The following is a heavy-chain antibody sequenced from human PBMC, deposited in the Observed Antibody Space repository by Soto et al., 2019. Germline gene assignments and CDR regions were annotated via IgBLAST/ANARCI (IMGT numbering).Heavy chain of an antibody. CDR3: ARGGGFEEQYSDAFDI. J-gene: IGHJ3*02. V-gene: IGHV3-13*01. D-gene: IGHD3-10*01. Sequence: EVQLVETGGGLVQAGGSLRLSCAASGFTFSGHGMHWVRQAAGESLEWVSVIGTSGHAFYADSVKGRFTITREDAKNSVYLQMNSLRDGDTAVYYCARGGGFEEQYSDAFDIWGQGTMVTVSS. CDR2: IGTSGHA. CDR1: GFTFSGHG.